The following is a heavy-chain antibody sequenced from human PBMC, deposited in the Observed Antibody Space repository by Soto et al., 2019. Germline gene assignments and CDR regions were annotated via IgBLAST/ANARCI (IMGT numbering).Heavy chain of an antibody. J-gene: IGHJ6*02. CDR2: IWYDGSNK. Sequence: ESGGGVVQPGRSLRLSCAASGFTFSSYGMHWVRQAPGKGLEWVAVIWYDGSNKYYADSVKGRFTISRDNSKNTLYLQMNSLRAEDTAVYYCARDLVKVRVMDVWGQGTTVTVSS. CDR3: ARDLVKVRVMDV. CDR1: GFTFSSYG. V-gene: IGHV3-33*01.